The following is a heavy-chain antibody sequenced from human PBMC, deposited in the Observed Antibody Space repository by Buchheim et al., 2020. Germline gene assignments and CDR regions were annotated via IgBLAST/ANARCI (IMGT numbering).Heavy chain of an antibody. CDR3: AREVRLSSIFGVVSYYYYGMDV. D-gene: IGHD3-3*01. CDR1: GFTFSSYG. J-gene: IGHJ6*02. Sequence: QVQLVESGGGVVQPGRSLRLSCAASGFTFSSYGMHWVRQAPGKGLEWVAVIWYYGSNKYYADSVKGRFTIYRDHSKNTLDLQMNSLRAEDTAVYYCAREVRLSSIFGVVSYYYYGMDVWGQGTT. V-gene: IGHV3-33*01. CDR2: IWYYGSNK.